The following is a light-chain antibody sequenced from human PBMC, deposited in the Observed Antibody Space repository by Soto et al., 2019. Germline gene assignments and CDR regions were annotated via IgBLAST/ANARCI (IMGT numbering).Light chain of an antibody. CDR2: GAS. J-gene: IGKJ2*02. Sequence: EIVMTQSPATLSVSPGERATLSCRASQSVSSNLAWYQQKPGQAPMLLIYGASTRATGIPARFSGSGSGTEVTLTISSMQSEDVAVYYCQQYYNWPPWTFGQGTKLEIK. CDR3: QQYYNWPPWT. CDR1: QSVSSN. V-gene: IGKV3-15*01.